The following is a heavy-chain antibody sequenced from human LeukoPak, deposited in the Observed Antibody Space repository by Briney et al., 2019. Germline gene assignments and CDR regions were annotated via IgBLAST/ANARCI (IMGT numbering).Heavy chain of an antibody. CDR2: ISNNGGYT. Sequence: PGGSLRLSCAASGFTFSSSAMSWVRQAPGKGLEWVSAISNNGGYTYYADSVQGRLTISRDNSKSTLCLQMNSLRAEDTALYYCARKLWHRNDCWGQGTLVTVSS. V-gene: IGHV3-23*01. J-gene: IGHJ4*02. CDR3: ARKLWHRNDC. CDR1: GFTFSSSA. D-gene: IGHD3-16*01.